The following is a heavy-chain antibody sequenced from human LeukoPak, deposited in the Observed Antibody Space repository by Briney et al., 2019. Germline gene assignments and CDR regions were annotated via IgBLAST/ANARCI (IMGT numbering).Heavy chain of an antibody. CDR1: GFTLRSYD. V-gene: IGHV3-13*01. J-gene: IGHJ4*02. D-gene: IGHD6-13*01. CDR2: IGISGDT. Sequence: GGSLRLSCAASGFTLRSYDMHWVRQVTGKGLEWVSAIGISGDTHYPGSVKGRFTVSRENAKNTLYLQMNSLTAGDTAVYYCARGGIQVSGIDEIDYWGQGTLVTVSS. CDR3: ARGGIQVSGIDEIDY.